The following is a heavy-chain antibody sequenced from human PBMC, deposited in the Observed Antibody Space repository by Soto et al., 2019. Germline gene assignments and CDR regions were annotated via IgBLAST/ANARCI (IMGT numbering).Heavy chain of an antibody. V-gene: IGHV1-18*01. CDR3: ARTVAGYFDS. D-gene: IGHD6-19*01. Sequence: GASAKVSCKASGYTFTSSGIRWVRQAPGHGPAWMGWLSTYNGDTNYAQKFPGRVTMTTDTSTSTAYMDLRSLRSDDRAVYYCARTVAGYFDSWGQGTLVTVSS. CDR2: LSTYNGDT. CDR1: GYTFTSSG. J-gene: IGHJ4*02.